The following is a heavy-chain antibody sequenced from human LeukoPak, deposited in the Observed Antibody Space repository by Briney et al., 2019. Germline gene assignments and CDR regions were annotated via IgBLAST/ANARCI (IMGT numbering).Heavy chain of an antibody. J-gene: IGHJ6*04. CDR2: IDPSDSYT. V-gene: IGHV5-10-1*01. Sequence: GESLRISCKGSGYSFTSYWISWVRQMPGKGLARMGRIDPSDSYTNYSPSFQGHVTISADKSISTAYLQWSSLKASDTAMYYCARHLGQGGWLQWFGEQYYYYGMDVWGKGTTVTVSS. D-gene: IGHD3-10*01. CDR1: GYSFTSYW. CDR3: ARHLGQGGWLQWFGEQYYYYGMDV.